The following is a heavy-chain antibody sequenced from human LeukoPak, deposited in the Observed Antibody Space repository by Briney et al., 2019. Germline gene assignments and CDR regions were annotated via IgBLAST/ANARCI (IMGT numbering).Heavy chain of an antibody. J-gene: IGHJ4*02. CDR2: ISSSSSYI. D-gene: IGHD4-23*01. V-gene: IGHV3-21*01. Sequence: KAGGSLRLSCAASGFTFSSYSMNWVSQAPGKGLEWVSSISSSSSYIYYADSVKGRFTISRDNAKNSLYLQMNSLRAEDTAVYYCARDPFTVVTPGDDYWGQGTLVTVSS. CDR3: ARDPFTVVTPGDDY. CDR1: GFTFSSYS.